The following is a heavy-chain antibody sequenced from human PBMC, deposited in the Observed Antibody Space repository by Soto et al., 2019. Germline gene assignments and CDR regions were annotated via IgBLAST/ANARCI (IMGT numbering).Heavy chain of an antibody. CDR1: GDSISSYF. V-gene: IGHV4-59*01. D-gene: IGHD3-22*01. CDR3: AKAVKYYDSTGYDAFAV. CDR2: MFHSGRT. Sequence: TLSLTCTVSGDSISSYFWTWIRQPPGKALEWIGYMFHSGRTNYNPSLTSRVTMSADTSNNQFSLTLTSVTAADTAVYYCAKAVKYYDSTGYDAFAVWGQGIMVTVSS. J-gene: IGHJ3*01.